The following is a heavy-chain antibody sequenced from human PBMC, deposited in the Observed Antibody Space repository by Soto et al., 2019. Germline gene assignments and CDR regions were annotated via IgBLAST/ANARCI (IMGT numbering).Heavy chain of an antibody. J-gene: IGHJ4*02. V-gene: IGHV3-66*01. Sequence: GGSLRLSCAVSGFTVSSNYMNWVRQAPGKGLEWVSFIYSGGNTYYADSVKGRFTISRDNSKNSLYLQMNSLRAEDTAVYYCASSSSGWYYFDYWGQGTLVTVSS. D-gene: IGHD6-19*01. CDR3: ASSSSGWYYFDY. CDR2: IYSGGNT. CDR1: GFTVSSNY.